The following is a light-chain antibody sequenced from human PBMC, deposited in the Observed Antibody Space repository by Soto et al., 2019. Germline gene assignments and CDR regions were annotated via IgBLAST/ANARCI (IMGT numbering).Light chain of an antibody. CDR1: QSVSSY. CDR2: DAS. V-gene: IGKV3-11*01. Sequence: EIVLTQSPATLSLSPGEGATLSCRASQSVSSYLAWYQQKPGQAPRLLIYDASNRATGIPARFSGSGSGTDFTLTISSLEPEDFAVYYCQQRSNFTFGPGTKVDIK. CDR3: QQRSNFT. J-gene: IGKJ3*01.